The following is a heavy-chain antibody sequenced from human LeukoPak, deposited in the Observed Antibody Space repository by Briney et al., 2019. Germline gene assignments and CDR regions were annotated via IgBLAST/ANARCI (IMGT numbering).Heavy chain of an antibody. CDR3: AGTYGDYGDAFDV. CDR1: GGSISSSTYY. D-gene: IGHD4-17*01. CDR2: IYYSGST. V-gene: IGHV4-39*01. J-gene: IGHJ3*01. Sequence: SETLSLTCTVSGGSISSSTYYWGWIRQPPGKGLEWIGSIYYSGSTYNNPSLKSRVTIFVDTSKNQFSLKLSSVTATDTAVYYCAGTYGDYGDAFDVWGQGTMVTVSS.